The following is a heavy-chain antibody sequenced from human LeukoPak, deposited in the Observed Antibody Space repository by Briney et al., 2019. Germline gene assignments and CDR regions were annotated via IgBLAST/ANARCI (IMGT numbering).Heavy chain of an antibody. V-gene: IGHV3-48*03. CDR3: TTEENDYGSGGGYMDV. J-gene: IGHJ6*03. CDR1: GFTFSDYE. CDR2: ISISGTTI. D-gene: IGHD3-10*01. Sequence: GGSLRLSCAASGFTFSDYEMNWVRQAPGKGLEWLSHISISGTTIHYADSVKGRFTISRDNSKNTLYLQMNSLKVEDTGVYYCTTEENDYGSGGGYMDVWGKGTTVTVSS.